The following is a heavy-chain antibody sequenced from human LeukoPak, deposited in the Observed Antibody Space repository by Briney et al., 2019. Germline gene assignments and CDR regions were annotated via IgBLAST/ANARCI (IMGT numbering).Heavy chain of an antibody. CDR1: GFTFSSYW. CDR3: ARDLRGYSYGPWFFDY. CDR2: INSDGSST. V-gene: IGHV3-74*01. D-gene: IGHD5-18*01. Sequence: GGSLRLSCAASGFTFSSYWMHWVRQAPGKGLVWVSRINSDGSSTSYADSVKGRFTISRDNAKNSLYLQMNSLRAEDTAVYYCARDLRGYSYGPWFFDYWGQGTLVTVSS. J-gene: IGHJ4*02.